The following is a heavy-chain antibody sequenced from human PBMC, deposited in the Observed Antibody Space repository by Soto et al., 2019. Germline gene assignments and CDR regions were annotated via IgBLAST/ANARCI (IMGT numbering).Heavy chain of an antibody. CDR2: INAGNGNT. Sequence: VPVKVSCKASGYTFTIYAMHWVRQAPGQRLEWMGWINAGNGNTKYSQKFQGRVTITRDTSASTAYMELSSLRSEDTAVYYCARSYYDSSGYYLVRFDYWGQGTLVTASS. J-gene: IGHJ4*02. CDR1: GYTFTIYA. V-gene: IGHV1-3*01. CDR3: ARSYYDSSGYYLVRFDY. D-gene: IGHD3-22*01.